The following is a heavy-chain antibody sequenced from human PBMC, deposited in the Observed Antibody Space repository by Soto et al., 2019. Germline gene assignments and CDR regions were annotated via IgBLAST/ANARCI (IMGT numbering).Heavy chain of an antibody. CDR1: DESLSDAY. CDR2: IHPSGNT. J-gene: IGHJ5*02. CDR3: SRGNDAYKGGRT. V-gene: IGHV4-34*02. D-gene: IGHD1-1*01. Sequence: QVQLQQWGAGLLKPSETLSLTCAVYDESLSDAYYTWTRQPPGKGLEWIGEIHPSGNTYYNPSLQTRVTLAQDTSKQQLSLNFISVTAAYTGEYYCSRGNDAYKGGRTWGQGTLVTVSS.